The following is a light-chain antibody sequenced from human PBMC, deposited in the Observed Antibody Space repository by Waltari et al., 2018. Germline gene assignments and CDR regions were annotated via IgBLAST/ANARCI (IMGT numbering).Light chain of an antibody. CDR1: SGHSSYA. V-gene: IGLV4-69*01. Sequence: QLVLTQSPSASASLGASVKLTCTRSSGHSSYAIEWHQQQPEKGPRYLMKLNSDGSHSKGDGIPDRFSGSSSGAERYLTISSLQSEDEADYYCQTWGTGIRVFGGGTKLTVL. CDR2: LNSDGSH. CDR3: QTWGTGIRV. J-gene: IGLJ3*02.